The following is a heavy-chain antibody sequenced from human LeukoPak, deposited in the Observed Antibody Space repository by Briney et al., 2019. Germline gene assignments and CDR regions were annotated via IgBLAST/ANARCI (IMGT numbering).Heavy chain of an antibody. Sequence: SETLSLTCAVSGYSISRGYYWGWIRQPPGKGLEWIGCIYQSGSTYYNPSLKSRVTMSVDTSKNQLSLKLSSVTAADTAVYYCARVATRGHCSSTSCYGNYGMDVWGKGTTVTVSS. CDR2: IYQSGST. V-gene: IGHV4-38-2*01. CDR3: ARVATRGHCSSTSCYGNYGMDV. CDR1: GYSISRGYY. J-gene: IGHJ6*04. D-gene: IGHD2-2*01.